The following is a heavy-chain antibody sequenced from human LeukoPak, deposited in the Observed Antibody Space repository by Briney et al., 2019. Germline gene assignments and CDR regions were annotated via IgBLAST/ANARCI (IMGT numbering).Heavy chain of an antibody. Sequence: SETLSLTCTVSGGSISSYYWSWIRQPPGKGLEWIGYIYYSGSTNYNPSLKSRVTISVDTSKNQFSLKLSSVTAADTAVYYCASSSWYGRVDYWGQGTLVAVSS. V-gene: IGHV4-59*01. CDR3: ASSSWYGRVDY. J-gene: IGHJ4*02. CDR1: GGSISSYY. CDR2: IYYSGST. D-gene: IGHD6-13*01.